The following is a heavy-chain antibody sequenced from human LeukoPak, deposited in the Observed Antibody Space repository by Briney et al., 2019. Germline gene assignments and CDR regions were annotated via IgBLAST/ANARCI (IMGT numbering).Heavy chain of an antibody. Sequence: SETLSLTCAVYGGSFSGYYWSWIRQPPGKGLEWIGEINHSGSTNYNPSLKSRVTISVDTSKNQFSLKLSSVTAADTAVYYCARGPLGWNDGRYFDLWGRGTLVTVSS. CDR2: INHSGST. V-gene: IGHV4-34*01. D-gene: IGHD1-1*01. CDR1: GGSFSGYY. J-gene: IGHJ2*01. CDR3: ARGPLGWNDGRYFDL.